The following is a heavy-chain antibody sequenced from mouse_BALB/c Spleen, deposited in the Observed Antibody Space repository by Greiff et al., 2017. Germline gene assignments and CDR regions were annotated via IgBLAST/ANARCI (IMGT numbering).Heavy chain of an antibody. CDR2: IDPYNGGT. CDR3: ARWYDYVFYAMDY. D-gene: IGHD2-4*01. Sequence: VHVKQSGPELVKPGASVKVSCKASGYSFTDYNMYWVKQSHGKSLEWIGYIDPYNGGTSYNQKFKGKATLTVDKSSSTAFMHLNSLTSDDSAVYYCARWYDYVFYAMDYWGQGTSVTVSS. J-gene: IGHJ4*01. V-gene: IGHV1S135*01. CDR1: GYSFTDYN.